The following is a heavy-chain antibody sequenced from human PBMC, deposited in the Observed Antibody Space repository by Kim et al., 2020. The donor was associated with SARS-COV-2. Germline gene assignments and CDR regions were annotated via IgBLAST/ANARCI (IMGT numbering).Heavy chain of an antibody. Sequence: SVKVSCKASGGTFSSYAISWVRQVPGQGLEWMGGIIPIFGTANYAQKFQGRVTITADESTSTAYMELSSLRSEDTAVYYCASTSPRRGYYDSSGYYYHHWGQGTLVTVSS. D-gene: IGHD3-22*01. CDR1: GGTFSSYA. CDR2: IIPIFGTA. CDR3: ASTSPRRGYYDSSGYYYHH. J-gene: IGHJ1*01. V-gene: IGHV1-69*13.